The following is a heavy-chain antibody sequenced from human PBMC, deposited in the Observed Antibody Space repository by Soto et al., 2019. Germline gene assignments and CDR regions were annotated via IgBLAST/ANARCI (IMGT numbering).Heavy chain of an antibody. Sequence: EVQLLESGGGLVQPGGSLRLSCAASGFTFSSYAMSWVRQAPGKGLEWVSAISGSGGSTYYADSMKGRFTISRDNSKNTLYLQMNSLRAEDTAVYYCAKGGRDYYDSSGYYSFDYWGQGTLVTVSS. D-gene: IGHD3-22*01. CDR3: AKGGRDYYDSSGYYSFDY. J-gene: IGHJ4*02. V-gene: IGHV3-23*01. CDR2: ISGSGGST. CDR1: GFTFSSYA.